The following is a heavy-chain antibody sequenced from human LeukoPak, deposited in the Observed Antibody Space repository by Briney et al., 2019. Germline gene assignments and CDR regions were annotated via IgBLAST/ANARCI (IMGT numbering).Heavy chain of an antibody. CDR2: IIPIFGTA. CDR1: GGTFSSYA. V-gene: IGHV1-69*05. J-gene: IGHJ4*02. Sequence: SVKVSCKASGGTFSSYAISWVRQAPGQGLEWMGGIIPIFGTANFAQKFQGRVTITTDESTSTAYMELSSLRSEDTAVYYCASTSPSCGGDCSIDYWGQGTLVTVSS. D-gene: IGHD2-21*02. CDR3: ASTSPSCGGDCSIDY.